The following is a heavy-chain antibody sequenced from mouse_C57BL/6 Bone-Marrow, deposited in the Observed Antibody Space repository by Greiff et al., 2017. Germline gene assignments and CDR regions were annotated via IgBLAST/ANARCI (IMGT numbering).Heavy chain of an antibody. CDR3: AITTVVANYAMDY. CDR1: GYTFTSYW. D-gene: IGHD1-1*01. CDR2: IYPGSGST. V-gene: IGHV1-55*01. Sequence: VQLQQSGAELVKPGASVKMSCKASGYTFTSYWITWVKQRPGQGLEWIGDIYPGSGSTNYNEKFKSKATLTVDTSSSTAYMQLSSLTSEDSAVYYCAITTVVANYAMDYWGQGTSVTVSS. J-gene: IGHJ4*01.